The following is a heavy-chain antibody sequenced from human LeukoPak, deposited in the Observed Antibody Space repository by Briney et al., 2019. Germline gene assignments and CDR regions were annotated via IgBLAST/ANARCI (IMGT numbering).Heavy chain of an antibody. CDR1: GYSISSSYY. D-gene: IGHD6-13*01. J-gene: IGHJ5*02. Sequence: KPSETLSLTCAVSGYSISSSYYWSWIRQPAGKGLEWIGRIYTSGSTNYNPSLKSRVTMSVDTSKNQFSLKLSSVTAADTAVYYCAREGSGYSNYNWFDPWGQGTLVTVSS. CDR3: AREGSGYSNYNWFDP. V-gene: IGHV4-4*07. CDR2: IYTSGST.